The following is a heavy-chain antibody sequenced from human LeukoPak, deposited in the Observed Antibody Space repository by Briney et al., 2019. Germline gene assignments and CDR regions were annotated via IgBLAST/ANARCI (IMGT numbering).Heavy chain of an antibody. D-gene: IGHD2-2*02. V-gene: IGHV4-30-4*01. Sequence: PSETLSLTCTVSGGSISSGDYYWSWIRQPPGKGLEWIGYIYYSGSTYYNPSLKSQVTIAVDTSKNQFSLKLSSVNAADTAVYYWARGGIVVVPAAISWFDPWGQGTLVTVSS. CDR3: ARGGIVVVPAAISWFDP. CDR2: IYYSGST. J-gene: IGHJ5*02. CDR1: GGSISSGDYY.